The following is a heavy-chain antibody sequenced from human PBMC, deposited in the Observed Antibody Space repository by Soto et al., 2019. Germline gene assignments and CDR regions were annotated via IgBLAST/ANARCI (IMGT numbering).Heavy chain of an antibody. CDR1: GGTFSSYG. Sequence: SVKVSCKASGGTFSSYGISWVRQAPGQGLEWMGGIIPIFGTANYAQKFQGRVTITADESTSTAYMELSSLRSEDTAVYYCARPRYSGSYXTLAPFDEWGQGTLVTVS. CDR3: ARPRYSGSYXTLAPFDE. CDR2: IIPIFGTA. V-gene: IGHV1-69*13. D-gene: IGHD1-26*01. J-gene: IGHJ4*02.